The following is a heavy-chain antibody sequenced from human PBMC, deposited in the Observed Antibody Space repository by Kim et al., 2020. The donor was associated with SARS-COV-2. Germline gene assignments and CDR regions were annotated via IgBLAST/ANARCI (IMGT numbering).Heavy chain of an antibody. CDR2: IYYSGST. Sequence: SETLSLTCTVSGGSISSYYWSWIRQPPGKGLEWIGYIYYSGSTNYNPSLKSRVTISVDTSKNQFSLKLSSVTAADTAVYYCARDPSYLWFGEDGMDVWGQGTTVTVSS. J-gene: IGHJ6*02. D-gene: IGHD3-10*01. V-gene: IGHV4-59*01. CDR3: ARDPSYLWFGEDGMDV. CDR1: GGSISSYY.